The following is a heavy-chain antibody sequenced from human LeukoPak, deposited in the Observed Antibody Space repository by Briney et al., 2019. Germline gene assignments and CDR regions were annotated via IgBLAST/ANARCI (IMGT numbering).Heavy chain of an antibody. Sequence: KTSETLSLTCAVYGGSFSGYYWSWIRQPPGKGLEWIGEINHSGSTNYNPSLKSRVTISVDTSKNQFSLKLSSVTAADTAVYYCARGEFRWLQLRPGFFDYWGQGTLVTVSS. D-gene: IGHD5-24*01. CDR2: INHSGST. CDR1: GGSFSGYY. CDR3: ARGEFRWLQLRPGFFDY. V-gene: IGHV4-34*01. J-gene: IGHJ4*02.